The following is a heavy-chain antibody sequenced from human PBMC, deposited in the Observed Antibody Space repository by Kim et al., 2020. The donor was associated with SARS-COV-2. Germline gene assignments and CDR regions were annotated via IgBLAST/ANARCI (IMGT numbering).Heavy chain of an antibody. J-gene: IGHJ5*02. CDR2: ISPDVSVT. CDR1: GLTFNYYW. D-gene: IGHD4-17*01. CDR3: VRDLTIQTTGPHFHP. Sequence: GGSLRLSCAASGLTFNYYWMHWVRQVPGKGLVWVSRISPDVSVTTYADSVKGRSTISRDNAKKTVHLELTGLRADDTGVYYCVRDLTIQTTGPHFHPWGQGSPVTVSS. V-gene: IGHV3-74*01.